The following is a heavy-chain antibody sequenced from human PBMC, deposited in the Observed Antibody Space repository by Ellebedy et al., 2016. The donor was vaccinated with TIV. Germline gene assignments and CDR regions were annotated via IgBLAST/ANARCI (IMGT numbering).Heavy chain of an antibody. CDR2: IIPIFGTA. CDR3: TRAAIAVAGTGRYYYYGMDV. J-gene: IGHJ6*02. V-gene: IGHV1-69*13. D-gene: IGHD6-19*01. CDR1: GYTFTSYG. Sequence: SVKVSXXASGYTFTSYGISWVRQAPGQGLEWMGGIIPIFGTANYAQKFQGRVTITADESTSTAYMELSSLRSEDTAVYYCTRAAIAVAGTGRYYYYGMDVWGQGTTVTVSS.